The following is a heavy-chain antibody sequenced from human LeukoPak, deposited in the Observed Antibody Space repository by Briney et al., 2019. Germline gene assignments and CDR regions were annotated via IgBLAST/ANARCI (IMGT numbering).Heavy chain of an antibody. D-gene: IGHD3-3*01. J-gene: IGHJ4*02. CDR3: AKPLDFWSGYPADFDY. Sequence: GGSLRLSCAASGFTVTDNYMNWVRQSSGKGLEWVSVIYGGGDTNYADSVKGRFIISRDTSKNTLYLQMNSLRAEDTAVYYCAKPLDFWSGYPADFDYWGQGTLVTVSS. V-gene: IGHV3-53*01. CDR2: IYGGGDT. CDR1: GFTVTDNY.